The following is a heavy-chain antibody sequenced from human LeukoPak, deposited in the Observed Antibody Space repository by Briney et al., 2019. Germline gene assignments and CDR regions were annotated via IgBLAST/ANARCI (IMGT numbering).Heavy chain of an antibody. CDR3: AKGYGDYALDWVDY. Sequence: GGSLRLSCAASGFTVSSNYMSWVRQAPGKGLEWVSVIYSGGSTYYADSVKGRFTISRHNSKNTLYLQMNSLRAEDTAVYYCAKGYGDYALDWVDYWGQGTLVTVSS. CDR1: GFTVSSNY. J-gene: IGHJ4*02. CDR2: IYSGGST. D-gene: IGHD4-17*01. V-gene: IGHV3-53*04.